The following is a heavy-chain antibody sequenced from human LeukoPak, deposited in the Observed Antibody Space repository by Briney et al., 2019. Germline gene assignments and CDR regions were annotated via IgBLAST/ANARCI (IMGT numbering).Heavy chain of an antibody. D-gene: IGHD5-24*01. V-gene: IGHV3-23*01. CDR1: GFSFSTYD. J-gene: IGHJ4*02. CDR3: ARERQRWLFDY. CDR2: ISANGGST. Sequence: PGASLRLSCAASGFSFSTYDVSWVRQAPGKGPEWVTSISANGGSTYYVDSVKGRFTISRDNSRSTLYLQLNSLRAEDTAIYFCARERQRWLFDYWGQGTLVTVSS.